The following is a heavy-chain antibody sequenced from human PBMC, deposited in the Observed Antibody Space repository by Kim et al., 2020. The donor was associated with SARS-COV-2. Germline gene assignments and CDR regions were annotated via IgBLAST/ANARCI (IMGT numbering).Heavy chain of an antibody. V-gene: IGHV1-69*13. D-gene: IGHD6-19*01. Sequence: SVKVSCKASGGTFSSYAISWVRQAPGQGLEWMGGIIPIFGTANYAQKFQGRVTITADESTSTAYMELSSLRSEDTAVYYCASGRLVIKPYYYYGMDVWGQGTTVTVSS. J-gene: IGHJ6*02. CDR3: ASGRLVIKPYYYYGMDV. CDR2: IIPIFGTA. CDR1: GGTFSSYA.